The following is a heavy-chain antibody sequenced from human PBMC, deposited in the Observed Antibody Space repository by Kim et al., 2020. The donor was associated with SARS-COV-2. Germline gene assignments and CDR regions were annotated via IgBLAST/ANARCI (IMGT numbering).Heavy chain of an antibody. CDR1: GFTFSSYS. V-gene: IGHV3-21*01. J-gene: IGHJ4*02. Sequence: GGSLRLSCAASGFTFSSYSMNWVRQAPGKGLEWVSSISSSSSYIYYADSVKGRFTISRDNAKNSLYLQMNSLRAEDTAVYYCARALQSWAGTRVGSFDYWGQGTLVTVSS. CDR2: ISSSSSYI. D-gene: IGHD1-7*01. CDR3: ARALQSWAGTRVGSFDY.